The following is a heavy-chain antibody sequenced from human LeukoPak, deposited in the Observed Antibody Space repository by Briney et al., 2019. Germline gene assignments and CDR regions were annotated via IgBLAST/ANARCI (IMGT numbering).Heavy chain of an antibody. D-gene: IGHD5-12*01. CDR3: ARDLAGYDF. Sequence: GGSLRLSCAASGFTFSNAWMSWVRQAPGKGLEWVSYISGSSSTIYYADSMKGRFTISRDNAKNSLYLQMNSLRAEDTAVYYCARDLAGYDFWGQGTLVTVSS. CDR2: ISGSSSTI. V-gene: IGHV3-48*04. CDR1: GFTFSNAW. J-gene: IGHJ4*02.